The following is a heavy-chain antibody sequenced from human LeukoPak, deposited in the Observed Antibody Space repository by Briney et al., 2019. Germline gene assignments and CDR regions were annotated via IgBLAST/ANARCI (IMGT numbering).Heavy chain of an antibody. Sequence: SETLSLTCAVYGGSFSGYYWSWIRQPPGKGLEWIGEINHSGSTNYNPSLKSRVTISVDTSKNQFSLKLSSVTAADTAVYYCAREDIVVVPANNYYYYYYMDVWGKGTTVTVSS. CDR2: INHSGST. D-gene: IGHD2-2*01. CDR3: AREDIVVVPANNYYYYYYMDV. CDR1: GGSFSGYY. J-gene: IGHJ6*03. V-gene: IGHV4-34*01.